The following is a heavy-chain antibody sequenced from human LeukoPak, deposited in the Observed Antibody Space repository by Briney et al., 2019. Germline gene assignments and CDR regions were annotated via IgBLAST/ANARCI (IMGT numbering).Heavy chain of an antibody. J-gene: IGHJ4*02. Sequence: PGGSLRLSCAASGFTFSSYSTNWVRQAPGKGLEWVSSISSSSSYIYYADSVKGRFTISRDNAKNSLYLQMNSLRAEDTAVYYCARGGIVGATTDYWGQGTLVTVSS. D-gene: IGHD1-26*01. V-gene: IGHV3-21*01. CDR2: ISSSSSYI. CDR3: ARGGIVGATTDY. CDR1: GFTFSSYS.